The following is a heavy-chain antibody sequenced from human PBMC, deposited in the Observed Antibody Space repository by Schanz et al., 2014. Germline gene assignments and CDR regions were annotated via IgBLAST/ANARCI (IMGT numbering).Heavy chain of an antibody. J-gene: IGHJ4*02. V-gene: IGHV3-23*01. CDR1: GFTFSSYA. Sequence: EVQLLDSGGGVVQPGRSLRLSCAASGFTFSSYAMNWVRQAPGKGLEWVSALSGSGGSTYYADSVKGRFTISRDNAKNSLYLQMNSLRAGDTAVYYCARGTDWNLHYWGQGALVTVSS. D-gene: IGHD1-1*01. CDR2: LSGSGGST. CDR3: ARGTDWNLHY.